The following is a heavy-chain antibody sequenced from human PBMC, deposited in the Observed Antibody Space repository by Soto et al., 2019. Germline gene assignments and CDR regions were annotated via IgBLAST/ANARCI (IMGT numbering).Heavy chain of an antibody. CDR3: ARAVYYYYGMDV. CDR1: GFTFSSYA. V-gene: IGHV3-30-3*01. Sequence: QVQVVESGGGVVQPGRSLRLSCAASGFTFSSYAMHWVRQAPGKGLEWVAVISYDGSNKYYADSVKGRFTISRDNSKNTLYLQLNSLRAEDTAVYYCARAVYYYYGMDVWGQGTTVTVSS. J-gene: IGHJ6*02. CDR2: ISYDGSNK.